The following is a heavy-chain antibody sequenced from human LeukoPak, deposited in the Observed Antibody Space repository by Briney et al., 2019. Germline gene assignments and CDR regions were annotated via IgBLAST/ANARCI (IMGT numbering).Heavy chain of an antibody. CDR3: ARVLHCNSTSCSGDAFDI. V-gene: IGHV4-39*07. CDR1: GGSISSSSYY. Sequence: SETLSLTCTVSGGSISSSSYYWGWIRQPPGKGLEWIGSIYYSGSTYYNPSLKSRVTMSVDTSKNQFSLKLSSVTAADTAVYYCARVLHCNSTSCSGDAFDIWGQGTMVTVSS. CDR2: IYYSGST. D-gene: IGHD2-2*01. J-gene: IGHJ3*02.